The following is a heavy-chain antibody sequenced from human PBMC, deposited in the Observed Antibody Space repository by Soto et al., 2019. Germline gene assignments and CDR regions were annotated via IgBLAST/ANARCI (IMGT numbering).Heavy chain of an antibody. Sequence: HGESLKISCKGSGYSFTSYWIGWVRQMPGKGLEWMGIIYPGDSDTRYSPSFQGQVTISADKSISTAYLQWSSLKASDTAMYYCARQDCTNGVCYFMDVWGQGTTVTVSS. CDR2: IYPGDSDT. J-gene: IGHJ6*02. D-gene: IGHD2-8*01. CDR1: GYSFTSYW. V-gene: IGHV5-51*01. CDR3: ARQDCTNGVCYFMDV.